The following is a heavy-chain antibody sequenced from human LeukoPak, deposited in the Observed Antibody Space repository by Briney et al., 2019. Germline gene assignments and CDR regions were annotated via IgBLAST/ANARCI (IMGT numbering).Heavy chain of an antibody. J-gene: IGHJ4*02. CDR1: GFTFSSYS. D-gene: IGHD3-22*01. Sequence: GGSLRLSCAASGFTFSSYSMNWVRQAPGKGLEWVSYISSSGSTIYYADSVKGRFTTSRDNAKNSLYLQMNSLRAEDTAVYYCARARGIYYDSSPIIGYFDYWGQGTLVTVSS. CDR3: ARARGIYYDSSPIIGYFDY. CDR2: ISSSGSTI. V-gene: IGHV3-48*04.